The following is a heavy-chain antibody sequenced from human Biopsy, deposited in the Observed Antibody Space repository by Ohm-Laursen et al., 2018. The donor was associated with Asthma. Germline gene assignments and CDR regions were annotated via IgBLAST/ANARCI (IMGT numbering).Heavy chain of an antibody. Sequence: SLRLSCAASGFSFSNYGMHWVRQAPGKGLEWVAVIAYDGSKKYYADSVKGRFTISRDNSRNTLHLQMNSLRAEDTAVYYCAKDVFPGWELRRGPDYWGQGTLVTVSS. V-gene: IGHV3-30*18. J-gene: IGHJ4*02. CDR2: IAYDGSKK. CDR1: GFSFSNYG. CDR3: AKDVFPGWELRRGPDY. D-gene: IGHD1-26*01.